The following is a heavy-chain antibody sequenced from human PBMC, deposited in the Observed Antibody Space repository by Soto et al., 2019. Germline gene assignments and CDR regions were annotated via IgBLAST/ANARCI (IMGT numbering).Heavy chain of an antibody. CDR2: MNPNSGNT. Sequence: ASVKVSCKASGYTLTSYDINWVRQATGQGHEWMGWMNPNSGNTGYAQKFQGRVTMTRNTSISTAYMELSSLRSEDTAVYYCARGVTRIKDDSSGYYYYYYVMDVWVQGTTVTVSS. CDR3: ARGVTRIKDDSSGYYYYYYVMDV. J-gene: IGHJ6*02. D-gene: IGHD3-22*01. V-gene: IGHV1-8*01. CDR1: GYTLTSYD.